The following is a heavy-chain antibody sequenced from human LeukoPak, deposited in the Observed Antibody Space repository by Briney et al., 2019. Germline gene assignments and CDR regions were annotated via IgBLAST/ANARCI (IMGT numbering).Heavy chain of an antibody. J-gene: IGHJ4*02. CDR2: ISGSGGST. D-gene: IGHD1-26*01. Sequence: GRSLRLSCAASGFTFSSYAMSWVRQAPGKGLEWVSAISGSGGSTYYADSVKGRFTISRDNSKNTLYLQMNSLRAEDTAVYYCAKALNSGSYSDFDYWGQGTLVTVSS. CDR3: AKALNSGSYSDFDY. CDR1: GFTFSSYA. V-gene: IGHV3-23*01.